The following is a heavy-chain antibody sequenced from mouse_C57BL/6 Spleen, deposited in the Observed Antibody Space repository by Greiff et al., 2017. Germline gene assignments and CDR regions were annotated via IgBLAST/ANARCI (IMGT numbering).Heavy chain of an antibody. D-gene: IGHD3-2*02. CDR3: AREAAQATDDY. CDR1: GYTFTSYW. V-gene: IGHV1-55*01. Sequence: VQLQQSGAELVKPGASVKMSCTASGYTFTSYWITWVKQRPGQGLEWIGDIYPGSGSTNYNEKFKSKATLTVDTSSSTAYMQLSSLTSEDAAVYYCAREAAQATDDYWGQGTTLTVAS. J-gene: IGHJ2*01. CDR2: IYPGSGST.